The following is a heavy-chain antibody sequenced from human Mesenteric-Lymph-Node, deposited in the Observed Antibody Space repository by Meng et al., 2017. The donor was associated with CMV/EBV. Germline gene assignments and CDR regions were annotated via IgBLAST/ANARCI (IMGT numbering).Heavy chain of an antibody. CDR3: ARGAITGTTDQLCDP. Sequence: LSLTCAASGFTFDDYAMHWVRQAPGKGLEWVSYISSSGSTIYYADSVKGRFTISRDNAKNSLYLQMNSLRAEDTAVYYCARGAITGTTDQLCDPWGQGTLVTVSS. CDR1: GFTFDDYA. CDR2: ISSSGSTI. J-gene: IGHJ5*02. D-gene: IGHD1-7*01. V-gene: IGHV3-48*03.